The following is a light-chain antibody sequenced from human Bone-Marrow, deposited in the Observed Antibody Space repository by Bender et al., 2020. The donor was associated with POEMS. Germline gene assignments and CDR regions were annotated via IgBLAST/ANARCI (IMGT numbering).Light chain of an antibody. J-gene: IGLJ2*01. CDR2: ANS. CDR1: RSNIGAGYD. Sequence: QSVLTQPPSVSGDPGQRVTISCAGSRSNIGAGYDVHWYQQLPGTAPKLLIFANSNRPSGFPDRFSGSKSGTSASLAITGLQAEDEADYYCQSYDSSLIGSVFGGGTKLTVL. CDR3: QSYDSSLIGSV. V-gene: IGLV1-40*01.